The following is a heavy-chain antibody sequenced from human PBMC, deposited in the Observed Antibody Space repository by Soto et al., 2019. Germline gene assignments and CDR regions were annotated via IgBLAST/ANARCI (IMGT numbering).Heavy chain of an antibody. CDR1: CGSISSYY. CDR2: IYYSGST. V-gene: IGHV4-59*01. CDR3: ATSDNPYHFDY. Sequence: SETLSLTCSVSCGSISSYYWSWIRQPPGKGLEWIGYIYYSGSTNYNPSLRSRVAISVDTSKNQFSLKLNSVTAADTAVYYCATSDNPYHFDYWGQGTLVTVSS. J-gene: IGHJ4*02.